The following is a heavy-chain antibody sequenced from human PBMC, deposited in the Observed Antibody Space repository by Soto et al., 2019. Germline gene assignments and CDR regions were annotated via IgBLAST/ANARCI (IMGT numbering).Heavy chain of an antibody. Sequence: QVQLVESGGGVVQPGTSLRLSCAASGFLFSRFGMHWVRQAPGKGLEWVAVIVNHGETKAYADSVRGRFTISRDNSRNTLFLEMSSLRVEDTAIYCCARDDEYDDNGLDYWGQGTLVTVSS. J-gene: IGHJ4*02. CDR3: ARDDEYDDNGLDY. D-gene: IGHD1-1*01. V-gene: IGHV3-33*01. CDR1: GFLFSRFG. CDR2: IVNHGETK.